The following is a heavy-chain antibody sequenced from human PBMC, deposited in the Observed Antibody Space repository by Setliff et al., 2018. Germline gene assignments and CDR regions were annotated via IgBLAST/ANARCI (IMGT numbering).Heavy chain of an antibody. CDR3: LFWLAESASDY. CDR1: GYTFSNYG. D-gene: IGHD3-10*01. CDR2: IEPKSGDA. Sequence: ASVKVSCKASGYTFSNYGVTWVRQAPGQGLEWMGWIEPKSGDANYAQKLQGRVTMTRDMSVSTAYMELTRLSSDDTAMYYCLFWLAESASDYWGLGTPVTVSS. V-gene: IGHV1-2*02. J-gene: IGHJ4*01.